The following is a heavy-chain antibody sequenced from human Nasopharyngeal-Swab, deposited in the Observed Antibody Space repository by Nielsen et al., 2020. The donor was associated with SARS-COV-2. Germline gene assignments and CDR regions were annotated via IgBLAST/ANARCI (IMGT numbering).Heavy chain of an antibody. CDR2: ISGSDYST. J-gene: IGHJ6*02. CDR3: AKDRDSGDDSDDYYHYYGMDV. V-gene: IGHV3-23*01. D-gene: IGHD5-12*01. Sequence: GESLKISCAASGFTFNTYAISWVRQAPGKGLEWVSVISGSDYSTKYADSVKGRFTISRDNSKNTVNLQMNSLTAEDTAIYYCAKDRDSGDDSDDYYHYYGMDVWGQGTTVTVSS. CDR1: GFTFNTYA.